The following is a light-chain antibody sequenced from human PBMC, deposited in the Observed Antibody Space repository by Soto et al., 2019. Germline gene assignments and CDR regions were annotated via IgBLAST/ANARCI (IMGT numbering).Light chain of an antibody. V-gene: IGLV2-14*01. CDR3: SSNSSRSTVV. CDR1: SSDVGDYNH. CDR2: DVS. Sequence: QPVLTQPASVSGSPGQSITISCTGTSSDVGDYNHVSWYQQHPGKAPKLMIYDVSNRPSGFSNRFSGSKSGNTASLTISGLQAEDEADYYCSSNSSRSTVVFGGGTKLTVL. J-gene: IGLJ2*01.